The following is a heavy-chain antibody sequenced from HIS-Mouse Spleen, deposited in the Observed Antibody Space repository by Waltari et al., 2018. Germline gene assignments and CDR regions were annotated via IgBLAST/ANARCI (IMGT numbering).Heavy chain of an antibody. V-gene: IGHV4-39*07. D-gene: IGHD6-13*01. CDR3: AREIPYSSSWYDWYFDL. CDR1: GGSISSRRYY. Sequence: QLQLQESGPGLVKPSETLSLTCTVSGGSISSRRYYWGGIRQPPGKGREWIGSIYYSGSTYYNPSLKSRVTISVDTSKNQFSLKLSSVTAADTAVYYCAREIPYSSSWYDWYFDLWGRGTLVTVSS. CDR2: IYYSGST. J-gene: IGHJ2*01.